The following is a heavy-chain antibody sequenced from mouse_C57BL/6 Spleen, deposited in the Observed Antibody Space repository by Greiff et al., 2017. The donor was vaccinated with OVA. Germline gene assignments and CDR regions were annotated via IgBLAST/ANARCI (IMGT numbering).Heavy chain of an antibody. CDR2: ISDGGSYT. CDR1: GFTFSSYA. CDR3: AREDLGWLLRNWYFDV. D-gene: IGHD2-3*01. Sequence: EVHLVESGGGLVKPGGSLKLSCAASGFTFSSYALSWVRQTPEKRLEWVATISDGGSYTYYPDNVKGRFTISRDNAKNNLYLQMSHLKSEDTAMYYCAREDLGWLLRNWYFDVWGTGTTVTVSS. J-gene: IGHJ1*03. V-gene: IGHV5-4*01.